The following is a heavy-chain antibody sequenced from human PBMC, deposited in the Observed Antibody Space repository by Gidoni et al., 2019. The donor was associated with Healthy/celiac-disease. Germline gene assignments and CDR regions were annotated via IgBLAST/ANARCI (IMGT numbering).Heavy chain of an antibody. CDR2: ISSSSSYI. D-gene: IGHD6-13*01. Sequence: EVQLVESGGGLVKPGGSLRLSCAASGFTFSSYSMNWVRQAPGKGLEWVSSISSSSSYIYYADSVKGRFTISRDNAKNSLYLQMNSLRAEDTAVYYCARDSTQQLVYIHYYYYYGMDVWGQGTTVTVS. J-gene: IGHJ6*02. CDR1: GFTFSSYS. CDR3: ARDSTQQLVYIHYYYYYGMDV. V-gene: IGHV3-21*01.